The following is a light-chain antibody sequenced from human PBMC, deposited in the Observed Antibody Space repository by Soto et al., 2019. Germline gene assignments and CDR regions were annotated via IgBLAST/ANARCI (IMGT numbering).Light chain of an antibody. CDR3: QSYDSSIYVV. CDR1: SGSIASNY. Sequence: NFILTQPHSVSESPGKTVTISCTRSSGSIASNYVQWYQQRPGSSPTTVIYEDNQRPSGAPDRFSGSIDRSSNSASLTISGLKTEDEADYYCQSYDSSIYVVFGGGTKLTVL. CDR2: EDN. V-gene: IGLV6-57*01. J-gene: IGLJ2*01.